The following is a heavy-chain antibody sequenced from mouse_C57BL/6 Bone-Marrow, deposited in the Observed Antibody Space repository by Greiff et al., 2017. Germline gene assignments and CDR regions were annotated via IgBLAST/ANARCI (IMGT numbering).Heavy chain of an antibody. CDR3: AGIYYYGSRGYYFDY. CDR2: IYIGNGYT. J-gene: IGHJ2*01. CDR1: GYTFTSYG. V-gene: IGHV1-58*01. Sequence: VQLQQSGAELVRPGSSVKMSCKTSGYTFTSYGINWVKQRPGQGLEWIGYIYIGNGYTEYNEKFKGKATLTSDTSSSTAYMQLSSLTSEDSSIYVCAGIYYYGSRGYYFDYGGQGTTLTVSS. D-gene: IGHD1-1*01.